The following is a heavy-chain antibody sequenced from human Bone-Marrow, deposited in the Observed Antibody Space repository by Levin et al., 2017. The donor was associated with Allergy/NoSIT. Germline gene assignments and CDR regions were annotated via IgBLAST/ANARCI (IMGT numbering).Heavy chain of an antibody. Sequence: LSLTCAASGFTFSNYNMHWVRQAPGKGLVWVSRMNIDGSITDYADSVKGRFTISRDNAKNTVYLQMNSLRDDDTAVYYCARDGGSVAGHDWYFDRWGRGTLVTVSS. V-gene: IGHV3-74*01. D-gene: IGHD3-16*01. CDR1: GFTFSNYN. CDR3: ARDGGSVAGHDWYFDR. J-gene: IGHJ2*01. CDR2: MNIDGSIT.